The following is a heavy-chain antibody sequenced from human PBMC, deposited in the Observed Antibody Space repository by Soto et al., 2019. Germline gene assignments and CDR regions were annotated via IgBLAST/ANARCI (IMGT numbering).Heavy chain of an antibody. D-gene: IGHD4-17*01. CDR2: ISGNGRII. V-gene: IGHV3-11*01. CDR1: GFIFSDYY. Sequence: QVLLVESGGGLVKPGGSLRLSCATSGFIFSDYYMHWIRQAPGKGLEWISYISGNGRIIQYADSAKGRFTISRDNAQNSLYLQMNSLRAEDTALYFCARDFDADSRPDFDYWGQGTLVTVSS. CDR3: ARDFDADSRPDFDY. J-gene: IGHJ4*02.